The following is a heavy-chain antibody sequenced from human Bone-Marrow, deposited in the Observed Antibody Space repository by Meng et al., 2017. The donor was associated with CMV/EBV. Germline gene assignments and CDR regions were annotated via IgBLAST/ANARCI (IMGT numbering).Heavy chain of an antibody. Sequence: SETLSLTCTVSGGSISSSSYYWGWIRQPPGEGLEWIGSIYYSGSTYYNPSLKSRVTISVDTSKNQFSLKLSSVTAADTAVYYCARSRYTSSPWFDRWGQGTLVTVSS. CDR1: GGSISSSSYY. CDR3: ARSRYTSSPWFDR. CDR2: IYYSGST. D-gene: IGHD6-6*01. J-gene: IGHJ5*02. V-gene: IGHV4-39*01.